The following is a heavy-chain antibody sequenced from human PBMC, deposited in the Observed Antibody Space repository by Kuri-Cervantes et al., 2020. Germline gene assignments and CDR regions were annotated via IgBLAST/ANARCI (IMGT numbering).Heavy chain of an antibody. CDR1: GFTFSNYA. V-gene: IGHV3-23*01. D-gene: IGHD3-10*01. CDR3: AKEGKLLWFGELSPYYYMDV. Sequence: LSLICAGSGFTFSNYAVTWVRQAPGKGLEWVSGINDSGDRRYYADSAKSRFTIFRDNFKNMVWLQMNRLRVDDTAVYYCAKEGKLLWFGELSPYYYMDVWGKGTMVTVSS. J-gene: IGHJ6*03. CDR2: INDSGDRR.